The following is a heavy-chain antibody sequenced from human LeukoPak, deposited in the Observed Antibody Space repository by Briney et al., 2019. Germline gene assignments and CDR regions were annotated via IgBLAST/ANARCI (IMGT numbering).Heavy chain of an antibody. Sequence: AAVKVSCKASGYTFTGYYIHWVRQAPGQGLEWMGGLNPDTGSTNYAQKFQARVIMTRDTSINTAYMELRRLRYDDTAMYFCARESFSGSGGLNWFAPWGQGTLVTVSA. CDR1: GYTFTGYY. V-gene: IGHV1-2*02. J-gene: IGHJ5*02. D-gene: IGHD3-10*01. CDR2: LNPDTGST. CDR3: ARESFSGSGGLNWFAP.